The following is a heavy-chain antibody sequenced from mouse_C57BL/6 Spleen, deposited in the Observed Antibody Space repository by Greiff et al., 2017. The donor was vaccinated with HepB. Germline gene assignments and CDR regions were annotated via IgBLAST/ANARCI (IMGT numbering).Heavy chain of an antibody. CDR1: GFTFSDYG. V-gene: IGHV5-17*01. CDR3: ARGYSFAY. CDR2: ISSGSSTI. J-gene: IGHJ3*01. Sequence: EVQLQESGGGLVKPGGSLKLPCAASGFTFSDYGMHWVRQAPEKGLEWVAYISSGSSTIYYADTVKGRFTISRDNAKNTLFLQMTSLRSEDTAMYYCARGYSFAYWGQGTLVTVSA. D-gene: IGHD2-3*01.